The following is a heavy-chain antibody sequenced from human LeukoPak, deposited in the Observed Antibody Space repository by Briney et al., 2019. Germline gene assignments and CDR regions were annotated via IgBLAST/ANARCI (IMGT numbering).Heavy chain of an antibody. CDR3: AREGRYRYGYNEYHLYMDI. V-gene: IGHV4-39*07. D-gene: IGHD5-18*01. CDR2: IYYSGST. CDR1: GGSISSSSYY. J-gene: IGHJ6*03. Sequence: SETLSLTCTVSGGSISSSSYYWGWIRQPPGKGLEWIGSIYYSGSTYYTPSLKSRVTISVDTPKNQFSLKLSSVTAAETAVYYCAREGRYRYGYNEYHLYMDIWGKGTTVTVSS.